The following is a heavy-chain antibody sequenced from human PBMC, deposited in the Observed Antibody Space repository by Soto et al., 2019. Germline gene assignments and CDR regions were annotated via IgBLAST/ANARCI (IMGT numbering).Heavy chain of an antibody. V-gene: IGHV4-39*01. CDR2: IYYSGST. CDR1: GGSISSSSYY. D-gene: IGHD5-12*01. J-gene: IGHJ4*02. CDR3: ARLGWLQSYFDY. Sequence: SETLSLTCTVTGGSISSSSYYWGWIRQPPGKGLEWIGSIYYSGSTYYNPSLKSRVTISVDTSKNQFSLKLSSVTAADTAVYYCARLGWLQSYFDYWGQGTLVTVSS.